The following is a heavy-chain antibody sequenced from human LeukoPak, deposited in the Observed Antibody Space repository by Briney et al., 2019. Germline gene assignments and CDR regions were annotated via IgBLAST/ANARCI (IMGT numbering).Heavy chain of an antibody. Sequence: GGSLRLSCAASGFTFSTYAMSWVRQAPGKGLEWVSTIIGSGDSTYYADSVKGRFTISRDNSKNTPYLQVNSLRAEDTAFYYCAKHLSSSSRYYYDSWGQGTLVTVSS. CDR1: GFTFSTYA. D-gene: IGHD6-13*01. CDR2: IIGSGDST. CDR3: AKHLSSSSRYYYDS. J-gene: IGHJ4*02. V-gene: IGHV3-23*01.